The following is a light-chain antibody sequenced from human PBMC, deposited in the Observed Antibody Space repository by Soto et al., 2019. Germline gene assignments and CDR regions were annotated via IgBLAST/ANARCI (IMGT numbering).Light chain of an antibody. Sequence: QSALTQPRSVSGSPGQSVTISCTGTSSDVGGYNYVSWYQQHPGKAPKRMIYDVGKRPSGVPDRFSGSKSGNTASLTISGLQAEDEADYYCCSYTSSSIRVFGGGTKLTVL. CDR2: DVG. V-gene: IGLV2-11*01. CDR1: SSDVGGYNY. CDR3: CSYTSSSIRV. J-gene: IGLJ3*02.